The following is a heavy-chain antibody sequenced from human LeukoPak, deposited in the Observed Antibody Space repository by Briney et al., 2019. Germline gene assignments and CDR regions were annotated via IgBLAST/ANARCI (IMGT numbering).Heavy chain of an antibody. Sequence: NPSETLSLTCTVSGRSISSGTYYWSCIRQPAGKVREWIGCRYTRESTNYIPSLKSQVTISVDTSKKQFSLKLSSVTAADTAVYYCARSHFRPSGYYYMDICGKRTTLTVSS. D-gene: IGHD3-3*02. V-gene: IGHV4-61*02. CDR3: ARSHFRPSGYYYMDI. CDR2: RYTREST. J-gene: IGHJ6*03. CDR1: GRSISSGTYY.